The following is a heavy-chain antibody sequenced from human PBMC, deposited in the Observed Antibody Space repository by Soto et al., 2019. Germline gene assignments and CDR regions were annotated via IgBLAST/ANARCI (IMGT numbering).Heavy chain of an antibody. Sequence: GGSLRLSCTGSGFNFASYALTWVRQAPGKGLEWVGFIRGETNGGTADYAASLKGRITISRDDSKSIAYLEINSLQTEDTAVYYCTRYYYESSGYYVYWGQGTLVTVSS. V-gene: IGHV3-49*04. D-gene: IGHD3-22*01. CDR3: TRYYYESSGYYVY. J-gene: IGHJ4*02. CDR1: GFNFASYA. CDR2: IRGETNGGTA.